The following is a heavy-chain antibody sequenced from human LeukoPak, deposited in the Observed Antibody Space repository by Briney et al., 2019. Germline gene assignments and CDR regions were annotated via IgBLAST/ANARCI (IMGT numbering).Heavy chain of an antibody. CDR1: GFIFNNYA. CDR2: ISGSGGTT. Sequence: GGSLRLSCAASGFIFNNYAMSWVRQAPGKGLEWVSGISGSGGTTYYADSVKGRFTISRDNSKNMLSLQMNNLRAEDTAVYYCAKDECGSATCFSYFDYWGQGTLVSVSS. J-gene: IGHJ4*02. D-gene: IGHD2-15*01. V-gene: IGHV3-23*01. CDR3: AKDECGSATCFSYFDY.